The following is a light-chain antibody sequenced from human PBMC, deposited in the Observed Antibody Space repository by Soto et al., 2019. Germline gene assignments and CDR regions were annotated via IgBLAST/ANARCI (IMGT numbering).Light chain of an antibody. CDR2: KAS. Sequence: DIQMTQSPSTLSGSVGDRVTITCRASQTIRSWLAWYQKKPGKAPKLLIYKASTLKSGVPSRFSGSGSGTEFTLTISSLQPDDFATYYCQHYNSYSEAFGQGTKVELK. J-gene: IGKJ1*01. CDR1: QTIRSW. V-gene: IGKV1-5*03. CDR3: QHYNSYSEA.